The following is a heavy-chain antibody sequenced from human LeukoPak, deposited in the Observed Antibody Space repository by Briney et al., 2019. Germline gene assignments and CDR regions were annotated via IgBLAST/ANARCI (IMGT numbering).Heavy chain of an antibody. CDR2: TYYRSKWYY. D-gene: IGHD2-2*02. CDR1: GDSVSSNSAA. CDR3: TRTIAGYIDY. V-gene: IGHV6-1*01. J-gene: IGHJ4*02. Sequence: SQTLSLTCAISGDSVSSNSAAWDWIRQSPSRGLGWLGRTYYRSKWYYGYAVSVKSRITINPDTSKNQFSLQLNSVTPEGTAIYYCTRTIAGYIDYWGQGTLVTVSS.